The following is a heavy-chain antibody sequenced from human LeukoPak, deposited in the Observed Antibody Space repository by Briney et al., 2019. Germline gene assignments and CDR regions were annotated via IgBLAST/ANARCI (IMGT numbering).Heavy chain of an antibody. V-gene: IGHV4-59*07. Sequence: PSDTLSLTCTVSGDSISIYYWSWIRQPPGEGLECIGYDYDTGSTNYNPSLKSLVTISVDTSKNQFSLNLNSVTAADTAVYYSARGMKQVGLLKTGASLDPWGQGTLVTVSS. D-gene: IGHD3-10*01. CDR3: ARGMKQVGLLKTGASLDP. J-gene: IGHJ5*02. CDR2: DYDTGST. CDR1: GDSISIYY.